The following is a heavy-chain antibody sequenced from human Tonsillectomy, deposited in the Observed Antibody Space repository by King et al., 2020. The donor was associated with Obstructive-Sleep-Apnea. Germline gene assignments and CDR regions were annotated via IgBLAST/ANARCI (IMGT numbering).Heavy chain of an antibody. D-gene: IGHD3-22*01. CDR1: GFTFSSYG. CDR2: ISYDGSNK. J-gene: IGHJ4*02. Sequence: VQLVESGGGVVQPGRYLRLSCSASGFTFSSYGMHWVRQAPGKGLEWVAVISYDGSNKYYADSVKGRFTISRDNSKNTLYLQMNSLRAEDTAVYYCAKDHDSSGFDYWGQGTLVTVSS. CDR3: AKDHDSSGFDY. V-gene: IGHV3-30*18.